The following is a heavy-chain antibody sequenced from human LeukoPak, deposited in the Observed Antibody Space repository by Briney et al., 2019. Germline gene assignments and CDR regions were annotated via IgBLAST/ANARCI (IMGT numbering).Heavy chain of an antibody. D-gene: IGHD1-26*01. CDR3: ARRSGSFDY. J-gene: IGHJ4*02. CDR2: ISGDTFYI. V-gene: IGHV3-21*01. Sequence: GGSLRLSCAASGFTLSSYTMNWVRQAPGKGLEWVSSISGDTFYIYYADSVKGRFTISRDNAKNSLYLQMNSLRAEDTAVYYCARRSGSFDYWGQGTLVTVSS. CDR1: GFTLSSYT.